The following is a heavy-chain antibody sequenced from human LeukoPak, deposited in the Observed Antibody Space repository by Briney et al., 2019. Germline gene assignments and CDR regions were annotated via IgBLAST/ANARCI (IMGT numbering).Heavy chain of an antibody. D-gene: IGHD3-9*01. V-gene: IGHV4-4*07. Sequence: KPSETLSLTCTVSGGSISSYYWSWIRQPAGKGLEWIGRIYTSGSTNYNPSLKSRVTMSVDTSKNQFSLKLSSVTAADTAVYYCARDYRGYDILTGYSYYYYMDVWGKGTTVTVSS. CDR1: GGSISSYY. J-gene: IGHJ6*03. CDR3: ARDYRGYDILTGYSYYYYMDV. CDR2: IYTSGST.